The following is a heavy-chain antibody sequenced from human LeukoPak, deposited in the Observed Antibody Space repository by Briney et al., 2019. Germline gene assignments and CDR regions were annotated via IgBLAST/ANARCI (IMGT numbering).Heavy chain of an antibody. CDR1: GGSISTYY. CDR2: IHASGPT. V-gene: IGHV4-4*09. Sequence: SETLSLTCTVSGGSISTYYWSWIRRPPGKGLEWIAYIHASGPTNYNPSLKSRITISVDTSKNQFSLKLSSVTAADTAVYYCARHDAGIAARPFGNWGQGTLVTVSS. D-gene: IGHD6-6*01. J-gene: IGHJ4*02. CDR3: ARHDAGIAARPFGN.